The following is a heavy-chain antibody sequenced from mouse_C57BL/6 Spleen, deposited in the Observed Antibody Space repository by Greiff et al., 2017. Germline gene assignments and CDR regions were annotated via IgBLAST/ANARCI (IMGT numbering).Heavy chain of an antibody. J-gene: IGHJ4*01. CDR3: ARSPYPYYAMDY. Sequence: EVQLQQSGPELVKPGASVKIPCKASGYTFTDYNMDWVKQSHGKSLEWIGDINPNNGGTIYNQMFKGKATLTVDKSSSTAYMELRSLTSEDTAVYYCARSPYPYYAMDYWGQGTSVTVSS. CDR1: GYTFTDYN. V-gene: IGHV1-18*01. CDR2: INPNNGGT.